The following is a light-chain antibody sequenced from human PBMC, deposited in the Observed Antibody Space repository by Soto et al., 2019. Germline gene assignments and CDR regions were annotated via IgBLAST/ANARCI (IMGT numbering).Light chain of an antibody. J-gene: IGKJ2*01. CDR1: QRVSSSY. V-gene: IGKV3-20*01. Sequence: EIVLTQSPGTLSLSPGERATPSCRASQRVSSSYLAWYQQKPGQAPRLLIYGASSRATGIPDRFSGSGSGTDFTLTISRLEPEDFAVYFCQRYGSSPPFTFGQGTKVEI. CDR2: GAS. CDR3: QRYGSSPPFT.